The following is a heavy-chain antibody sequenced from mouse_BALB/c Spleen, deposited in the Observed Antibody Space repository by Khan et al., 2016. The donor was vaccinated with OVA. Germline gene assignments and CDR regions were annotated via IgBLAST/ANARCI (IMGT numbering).Heavy chain of an antibody. J-gene: IGHJ2*01. V-gene: IGHV3-1*02. CDR3: ARTARIKY. CDR1: GYSITSGYG. Sequence: EVQLQESGPGLVKPSQSLSLTCTVTGYSITSGYGWNWIRQFPGNKLEWMGYISYSGSTNYNQSFKSRISITRDPSKNPFFLQLNSGTTEDTATXYCARTARIKYWGQGTTLTVSS. D-gene: IGHD1-2*01. CDR2: ISYSGST.